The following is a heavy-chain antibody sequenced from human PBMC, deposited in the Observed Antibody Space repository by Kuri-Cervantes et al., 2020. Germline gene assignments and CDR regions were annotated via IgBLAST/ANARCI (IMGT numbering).Heavy chain of an antibody. CDR3: ARGDSSSWFDYYYYGMDV. Sequence: GGSLRLPCAASGFTFSSYGMHWVRQAPGKGLEWVAVISYDGSNKYYADSVKGRFTISRDNSKNTLYLQMNSLRAEDTAVYYCARGDSSSWFDYYYYGMDVWGQGTTVTVSS. V-gene: IGHV3-30*03. J-gene: IGHJ6*02. D-gene: IGHD6-13*01. CDR2: ISYDGSNK. CDR1: GFTFSSYG.